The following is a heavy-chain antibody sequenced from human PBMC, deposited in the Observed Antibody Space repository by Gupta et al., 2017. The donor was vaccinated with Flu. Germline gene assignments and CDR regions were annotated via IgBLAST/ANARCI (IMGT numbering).Heavy chain of an antibody. CDR2: ISSSSSYI. CDR1: GFTFSTYS. V-gene: IGHV3-21*01. CDR3: ARSWEPKAFTDD. J-gene: IGHJ4*02. D-gene: IGHD1-1*01. Sequence: AASGFTFSTYSVNWVRQAAGKGLEWVAVISSSSSYIYYADSVKGRFTISRDNAKNSLYLQMNSLRAEDTAVYYCARSWEPKAFTDDGGKGTRVTGSS.